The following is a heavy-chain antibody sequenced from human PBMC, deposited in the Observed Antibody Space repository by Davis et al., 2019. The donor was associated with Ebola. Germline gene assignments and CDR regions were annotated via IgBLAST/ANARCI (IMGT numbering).Heavy chain of an antibody. CDR3: VREGYDILTGYRTREFDY. CDR1: GFTFSDYY. J-gene: IGHJ4*02. Sequence: PGGSLRLSCGASGFTFSDYYMSWIRQAPGKGLEWFSYISSSGSTMYYADSLKGRFTISRDDAKNSLYLHMNSLRAEDTAVYYCVREGYDILTGYRTREFDYWGQGTLVTVSS. CDR2: ISSSGSTM. D-gene: IGHD3-9*01. V-gene: IGHV3-11*04.